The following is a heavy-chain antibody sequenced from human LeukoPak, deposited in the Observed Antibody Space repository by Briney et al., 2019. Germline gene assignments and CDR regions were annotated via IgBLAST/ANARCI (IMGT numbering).Heavy chain of an antibody. D-gene: IGHD6-13*01. Sequence: SETLSLTCAVSGYSISSGYYWGWFRQPPGKGLEWIGCMYHSGSTYYNPSLKSRVTISVDTSKNQFSPKLSSVTAADTAVYYCARQGGSSSPYYYYYMDVWGKGTTVTVSS. CDR1: GYSISSGYY. CDR2: MYHSGST. J-gene: IGHJ6*03. CDR3: ARQGGSSSPYYYYYMDV. V-gene: IGHV4-38-2*01.